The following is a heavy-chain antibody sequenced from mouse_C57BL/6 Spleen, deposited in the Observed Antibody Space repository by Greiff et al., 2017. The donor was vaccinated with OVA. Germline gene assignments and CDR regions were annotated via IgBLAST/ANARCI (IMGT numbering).Heavy chain of an antibody. CDR3: ASPYYGSSNWYFGV. CDR1: GYTFTGYW. Sequence: VQLVESGAELMKPGASVKLSCKATGYTFTGYWIEWVKQRPGHGLEWIGEILPGSGSTNYNEKFKGKATFTADTSSNTAYMQLSSLTTEDSAIYYCASPYYGSSNWYFGVWGTGTTVTVAS. CDR2: ILPGSGST. J-gene: IGHJ1*03. V-gene: IGHV1-9*01. D-gene: IGHD1-1*01.